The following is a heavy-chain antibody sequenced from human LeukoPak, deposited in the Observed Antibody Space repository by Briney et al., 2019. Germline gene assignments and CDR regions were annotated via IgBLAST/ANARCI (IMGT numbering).Heavy chain of an antibody. CDR1: GFTFSSYW. J-gene: IGHJ4*02. CDR3: AKFGYGDYVGYFDY. Sequence: GGSLRLSCAASGFTFSSYWMSWVRQAPGKGLEWVANIKQDGSEKYYVDSVKGRFTISRDNAKNSLYLQMNSLRAEDTAVYYCAKFGYGDYVGYFDYWGQGTLVTVSS. V-gene: IGHV3-7*01. CDR2: IKQDGSEK. D-gene: IGHD4-17*01.